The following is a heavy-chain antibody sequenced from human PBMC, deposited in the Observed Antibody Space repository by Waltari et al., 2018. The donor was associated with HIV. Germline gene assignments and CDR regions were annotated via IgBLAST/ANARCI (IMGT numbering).Heavy chain of an antibody. Sequence: QVQLQESGPGLVKPSQTLSLTCTVSGGSISSGGYYWNWIRQHPGKGLEWIGYIYSSGSTYSNPSLKSRVTISVDTSTNQFSLKLRSVTAADTAVYYCARECVGSCGDYWGQGTLVTVSS. V-gene: IGHV4-31*03. D-gene: IGHD2-15*01. CDR1: GGSISSGGYY. CDR3: ARECVGSCGDY. CDR2: IYSSGST. J-gene: IGHJ4*02.